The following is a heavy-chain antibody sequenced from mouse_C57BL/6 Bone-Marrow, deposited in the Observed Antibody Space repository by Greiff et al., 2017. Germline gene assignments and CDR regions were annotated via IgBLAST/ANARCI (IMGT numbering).Heavy chain of an antibody. CDR3: TRSLIYYGTNY. CDR2: IDPEDGET. V-gene: IGHV14-2*01. CDR1: GFNIKDYY. Sequence: VQLQQSGAELVKPGASVKLSCTASGFNIKDYYIHWVKQRTEQGLEWIGRIDPEDGETKYAPKFQDKATITADTSSNTAYLQFSSLTSEDTAVYYCTRSLIYYGTNYWGQGTTLTVSS. J-gene: IGHJ2*01. D-gene: IGHD1-1*01.